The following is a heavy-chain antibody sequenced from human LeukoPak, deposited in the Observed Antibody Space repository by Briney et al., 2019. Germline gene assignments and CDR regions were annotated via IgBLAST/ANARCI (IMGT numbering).Heavy chain of an antibody. D-gene: IGHD3-22*01. Sequence: GGSLRLSCAASGFTFSSYGMHWVRQAPGKGLEWVAVISYDGSNKYYADSVKGRFTISRDNSKNTLYLQMNSLRAEDTAVYYCVYYDSPAADWGQGTLVTVSS. V-gene: IGHV3-30*03. J-gene: IGHJ4*02. CDR1: GFTFSSYG. CDR2: ISYDGSNK. CDR3: VYYDSPAAD.